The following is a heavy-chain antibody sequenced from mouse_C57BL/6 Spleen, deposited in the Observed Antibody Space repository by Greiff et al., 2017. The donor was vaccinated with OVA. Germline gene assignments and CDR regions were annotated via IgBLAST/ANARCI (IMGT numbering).Heavy chain of an antibody. D-gene: IGHD3-2*02. Sequence: VMLVESGPGLVAPSQSLSITCTVSGFSLTSYGVDWVRQSPGKGQEWLGVIWGVGSTNYNSALKSRLSISKDNSKSQVFLKMNSLQTDDTAMYYCASSDSSGYVPFAYWGQGTLVTVSA. V-gene: IGHV2-6*01. CDR1: GFSLTSYG. CDR2: IWGVGST. J-gene: IGHJ3*01. CDR3: ASSDSSGYVPFAY.